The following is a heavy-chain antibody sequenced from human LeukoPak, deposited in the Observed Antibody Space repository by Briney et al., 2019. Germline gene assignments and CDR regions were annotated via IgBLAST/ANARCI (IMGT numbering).Heavy chain of an antibody. V-gene: IGHV3-30*04. CDR3: ARGLGMDA. D-gene: IGHD4-11*01. Sequence: GRSLRLSCAASGFTFSSYAMHWVRQAPGKGLEWVAVISYDGSNKYYADSVKGRFTISRDNSKNTLYLQMNSLRAEDTAVYYCARGLGMDAWGQGTTVTVSS. J-gene: IGHJ6*02. CDR1: GFTFSSYA. CDR2: ISYDGSNK.